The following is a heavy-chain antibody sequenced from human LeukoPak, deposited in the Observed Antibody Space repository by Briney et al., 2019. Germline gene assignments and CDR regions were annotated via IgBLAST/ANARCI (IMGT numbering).Heavy chain of an antibody. CDR2: ISPDGRTI. CDR3: ASAIGSIWYEFDY. CDR1: GFTFSNSW. J-gene: IGHJ4*02. V-gene: IGHV3-74*01. D-gene: IGHD6-13*01. Sequence: PGGSLRLSCTASGFTFSNSWMHWVRQAPGKGLVWVSRISPDGRTINYADSVKGRFTISRDNAKNTLYLQMNSLRAEDTAVYYCASAIGSIWYEFDYWGQGTLVTVSS.